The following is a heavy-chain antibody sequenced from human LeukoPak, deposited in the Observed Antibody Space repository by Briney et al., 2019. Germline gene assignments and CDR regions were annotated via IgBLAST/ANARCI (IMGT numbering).Heavy chain of an antibody. CDR1: GGSISSYY. CDR3: ARTTEGGYTYDYFYYYYMDV. Sequence: PSETLSLTCTVSGGSISSYYWSWIRQPPGKGLEWIGYIYYSGSTNYNRSLKSRVTISVDTSKNQFSLKLSSVTAADTAVSYCARTTEGGYTYDYFYYYYMDVWGKGTTVTISS. CDR2: IYYSGST. V-gene: IGHV4-59*01. D-gene: IGHD5-18*01. J-gene: IGHJ6*03.